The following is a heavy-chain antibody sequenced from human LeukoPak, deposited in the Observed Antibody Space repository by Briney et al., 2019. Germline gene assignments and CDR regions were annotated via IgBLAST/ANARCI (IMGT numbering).Heavy chain of an antibody. CDR3: ARALIAVAGTRFRGNWFDP. CDR2: ISAYNGNT. V-gene: IGHV1-18*01. J-gene: IGHJ5*02. Sequence: ASVTVSCMASGYTFSSYGISWVRQAPGQGLEWMGWISAYNGNTNYAQKLQGRVTMTTDTSTTTAYMELRSLRSDDTAVYYCARALIAVAGTRFRGNWFDPWGQGTLVTVSS. CDR1: GYTFSSYG. D-gene: IGHD6-19*01.